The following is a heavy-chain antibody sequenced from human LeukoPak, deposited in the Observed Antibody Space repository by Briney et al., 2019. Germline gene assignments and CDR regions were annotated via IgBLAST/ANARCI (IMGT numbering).Heavy chain of an antibody. Sequence: SETLSLTCTVSGGSISGSSYYWGWIRRPPGKGLECIGSIYYSGSTYYNPSLKSRVTISVDTSKNQFSLKLSSVTAADTAVYYCARDRNDYGDYYFDYWGQGTLVTVSS. CDR2: IYYSGST. J-gene: IGHJ4*02. CDR3: ARDRNDYGDYYFDY. D-gene: IGHD4-17*01. CDR1: GGSISGSSYY. V-gene: IGHV4-39*02.